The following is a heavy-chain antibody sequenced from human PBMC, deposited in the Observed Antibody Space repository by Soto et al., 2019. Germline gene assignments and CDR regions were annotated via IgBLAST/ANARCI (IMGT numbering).Heavy chain of an antibody. D-gene: IGHD3-10*01. CDR3: ASQLTAYYGSTGYYFDY. CDR2: IYYSGST. CDR1: GGSISSYY. V-gene: IGHV4-59*01. J-gene: IGHJ4*02. Sequence: SESLSLTCTVSGGSISSYYWSWIRQPPGKGLEWIGYIYYSGSTNYNPSLKSRVTISVDTSKNQFSLKLSSVTAADTAVYYCASQLTAYYGSTGYYFDYWGQGTLVTVSS.